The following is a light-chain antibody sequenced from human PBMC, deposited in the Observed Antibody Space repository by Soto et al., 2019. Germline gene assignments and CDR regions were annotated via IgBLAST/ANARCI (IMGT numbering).Light chain of an antibody. CDR3: CSYAGSSTPVV. CDR2: EGS. CDR1: SSDVGSYNL. Sequence: QSALTQPASVSGSPGQSITISCTGTSSDVGSYNLVSWYQQHPGKAPKLMIYEGSKRPSGVSNRFSGSKSGNTASLTISGLQAEDEADYYCCSYAGSSTPVVFGGGTKRTVL. V-gene: IGLV2-23*01. J-gene: IGLJ2*01.